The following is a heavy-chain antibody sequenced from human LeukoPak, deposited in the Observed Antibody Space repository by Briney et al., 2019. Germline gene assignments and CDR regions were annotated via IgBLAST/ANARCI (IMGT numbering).Heavy chain of an antibody. Sequence: SETLSLTCTVSGGSISSYYWSWIRQPAGKGLEWIGRIYTSGSTNYNPSLKSRVIMSVDTSKNQFSLKLSSVTAADTAVYYCAREQVTLYYYYMDVWGKGTTVTISS. CDR3: AREQVTLYYYYMDV. CDR1: GGSISSYY. J-gene: IGHJ6*03. V-gene: IGHV4-4*07. CDR2: IYTSGST. D-gene: IGHD4-11*01.